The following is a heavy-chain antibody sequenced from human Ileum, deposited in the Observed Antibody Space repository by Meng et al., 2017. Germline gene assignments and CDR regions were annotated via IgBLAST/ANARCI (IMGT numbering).Heavy chain of an antibody. CDR2: IHPGGST. D-gene: IGHD3-9*01. CDR1: DGSRGGYY. CDR3: ATGVDWAKSGNI. J-gene: IGHJ4*02. Sequence: GPVLEGGEVLLEASETWSLPCAAYDGSRGGYYLSWIRQPPRKGLEWVGEIHPGGSTSYNPSLQSRVTIAVDTSKNQFSVTLSSVSAADTAVYYCATGVDWAKSGNIWGQGTLVTVSS. V-gene: IGHV4-34*01.